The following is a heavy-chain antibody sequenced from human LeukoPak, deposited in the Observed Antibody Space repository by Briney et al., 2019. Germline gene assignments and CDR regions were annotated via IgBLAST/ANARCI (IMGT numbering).Heavy chain of an antibody. CDR2: VYHTGST. CDR1: GGSISSGTYY. J-gene: IGHJ6*03. CDR3: ARDRKYYYHMDV. V-gene: IGHV4-39*07. Sequence: PSETLSLTCTVSGGSISSGTYYWGWIRQSPGKGLEWIGSVYHTGSTYYNPSFKSRVTMSVDTSKNQFSLKLSSLTAADTAVYYCARDRKYYYHMDVWGKGTTVTVSS.